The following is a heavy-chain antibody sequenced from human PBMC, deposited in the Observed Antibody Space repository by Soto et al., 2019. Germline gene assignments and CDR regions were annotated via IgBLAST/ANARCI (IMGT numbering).Heavy chain of an antibody. CDR2: IIPIFGTA. CDR3: ARDSRRAVAARPNYYYYGMDV. CDR1: GGTFSSYA. V-gene: IGHV1-69*12. D-gene: IGHD6-6*01. Sequence: QVQLVQSGAEVKKPGSSVKVSCKASGGTFSSYAISWVRQAPGQGLEWMGGIIPIFGTANYAQKFQGRVTITAGESTSTAYRELSSLRSEGTAVYYCARDSRRAVAARPNYYYYGMDVGGHGTTVTVSS. J-gene: IGHJ6*02.